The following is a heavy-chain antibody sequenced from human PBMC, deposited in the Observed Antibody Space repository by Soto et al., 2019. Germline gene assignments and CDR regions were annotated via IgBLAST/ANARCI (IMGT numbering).Heavy chain of an antibody. CDR1: GYTFTSYA. D-gene: IGHD2-8*02. Sequence: ASVKVSCKASGYTFTSYAMHLVRQAPVQILELIGWINAGNCNTGYSQKFQGRVTITRYTSAITAGMELISLGSEDTGVYYCARDTLVDPLRKWFDPWGQGTLVTVSS. V-gene: IGHV1-3*01. CDR3: ARDTLVDPLRKWFDP. CDR2: INAGNCNT. J-gene: IGHJ5*02.